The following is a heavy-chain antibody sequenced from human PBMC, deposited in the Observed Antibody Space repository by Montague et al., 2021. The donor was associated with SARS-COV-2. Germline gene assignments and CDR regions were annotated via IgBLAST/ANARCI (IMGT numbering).Heavy chain of an antibody. CDR3: ARHATSRGYWSWFDP. J-gene: IGHJ5*02. D-gene: IGHD5-12*01. Sequence: SETLSLTCTVSGGSITSSHYYWGWIRQPPGKGLEWIGTTRYSETTSPNLSLKSRVTISVETSKYQFSLKLISVTAADTAVYYCARHATSRGYWSWFDPWGQGTLVTVSS. CDR2: TRYSETT. CDR1: GGSITSSHYY. V-gene: IGHV4-39*01.